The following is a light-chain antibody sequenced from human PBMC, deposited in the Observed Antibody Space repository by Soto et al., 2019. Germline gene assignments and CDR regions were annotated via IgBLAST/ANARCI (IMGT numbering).Light chain of an antibody. CDR3: QQRSNWPLT. CDR2: DAS. J-gene: IGKJ4*01. V-gene: IGKV3-11*01. Sequence: EIVLTQSPATLSLSPGERATLSCRASQSVSSYLAWYQQKPGQAPRLLIYDASNRATGIPARFSGSGSGTGFPLIISSLEPEDFAVYYCQQRSNWPLTFGGGTKVEIK. CDR1: QSVSSY.